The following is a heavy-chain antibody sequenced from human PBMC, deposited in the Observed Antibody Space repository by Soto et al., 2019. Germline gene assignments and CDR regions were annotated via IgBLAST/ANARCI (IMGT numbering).Heavy chain of an antibody. CDR3: TSVAASGTGDY. CDR1: GFTFSNAW. D-gene: IGHD6-13*01. V-gene: IGHV3-15*01. J-gene: IGHJ4*02. Sequence: GGSLRLSCAASGFTFSNAWMSWVRQAPGKGLEWVGRIKSKTDGGTTDYAAHVKGRFTISRDDSKNTLYLQMNSLKTEDRAVYYCTSVAASGTGDYWGQGTLVTVSS. CDR2: IKSKTDGGTT.